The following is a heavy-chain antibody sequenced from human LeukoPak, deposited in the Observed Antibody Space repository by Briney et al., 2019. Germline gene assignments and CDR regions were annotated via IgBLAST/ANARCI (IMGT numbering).Heavy chain of an antibody. V-gene: IGHV4-59*01. Sequence: SETLSLTCSVSGGSISGFYWTWLRQPPGRGLEWIGYIFYTGSTNYNPSLKSRVTMSVDTSKNQFSLNLSSLTAAGTAVYYCARSSRYDLFHSWGQGTLVTVSS. CDR1: GGSISGFY. CDR2: IFYTGST. CDR3: ARSSRYDLFHS. D-gene: IGHD3-3*01. J-gene: IGHJ5*01.